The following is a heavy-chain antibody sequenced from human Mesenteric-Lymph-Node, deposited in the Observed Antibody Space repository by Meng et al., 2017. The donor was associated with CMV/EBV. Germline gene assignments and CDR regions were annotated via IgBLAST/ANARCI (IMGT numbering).Heavy chain of an antibody. CDR2: ISAYNGNT. V-gene: IGHV1-18*04. Sequence: TASGYTFTSYGISWVRQAPGQGLEWMGWISAYNGNTNYAQKLQGRVTMTTDTSTSTAYMELRSLRSDDTAVYYCARATVTTSWYFDLWGRGTLVTVSS. D-gene: IGHD4-17*01. J-gene: IGHJ2*01. CDR3: ARATVTTSWYFDL. CDR1: GYTFTSYG.